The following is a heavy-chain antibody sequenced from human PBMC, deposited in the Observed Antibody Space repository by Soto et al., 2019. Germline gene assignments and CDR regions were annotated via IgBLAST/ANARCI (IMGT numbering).Heavy chain of an antibody. CDR1: GFTFSSYG. J-gene: IGHJ5*02. CDR3: AREALGYCSGGSCYLNH. CDR2: IWYDGSNK. Sequence: QVQLVESGGGVVQPGRSLRLSCAASGFTFSSYGMHWVRQAPGKGLEWVAVIWYDGSNKYYADSVKGRFTISRDNSKNTLYLQMNSLRAEDTAVYYWAREALGYCSGGSCYLNHWGQGTLVTVSS. V-gene: IGHV3-33*01. D-gene: IGHD2-15*01.